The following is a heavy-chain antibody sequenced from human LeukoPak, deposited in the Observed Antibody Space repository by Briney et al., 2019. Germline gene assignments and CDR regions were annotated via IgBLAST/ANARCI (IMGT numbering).Heavy chain of an antibody. CDR1: GFSFSDYI. V-gene: IGHV3-64*01. Sequence: TGGSLRLSCTASGFSFSDYIMHWVRQAPGKALEYISAISNNGADIYYAKSVKGRFSISRDNSKNTLYLEIESLRSEDMAVYYCVRAIYDNQPFDFWGQGTLVSVSS. D-gene: IGHD3-22*01. J-gene: IGHJ4*02. CDR3: VRAIYDNQPFDF. CDR2: ISNNGADI.